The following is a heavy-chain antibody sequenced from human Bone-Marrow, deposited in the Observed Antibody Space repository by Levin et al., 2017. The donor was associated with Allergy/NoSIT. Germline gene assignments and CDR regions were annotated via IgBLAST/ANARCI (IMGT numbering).Heavy chain of an antibody. Sequence: TGGSLRLSCKASGYTFTSYYLHWVRQAPGQGLEWMGIMNPRGGSTTYAQKFQGRVTMTRDTSTSTVYMELSSLRSEDTAVYYCARDLSGGLPDAFDIWGQGTIVSVSS. D-gene: IGHD1-1*01. J-gene: IGHJ3*02. CDR1: GYTFTSYY. CDR2: MNPRGGST. V-gene: IGHV1-46*01. CDR3: ARDLSGGLPDAFDI.